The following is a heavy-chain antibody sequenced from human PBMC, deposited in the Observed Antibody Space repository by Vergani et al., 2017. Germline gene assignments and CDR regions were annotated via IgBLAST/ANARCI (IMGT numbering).Heavy chain of an antibody. Sequence: EVQLVESGGGLVQPGGSLRLSCAASGFTFSSYSMNWVRQAPGQGLAWVSYISSSSSTIYYADSVKGRFTIARDNAKNSLYLQMNSLRDEDTAVYYCASAGVGATRGYYFDYWGQGTLVTVSS. V-gene: IGHV3-48*02. J-gene: IGHJ4*02. CDR3: ASAGVGATRGYYFDY. CDR1: GFTFSSYS. CDR2: ISSSSSTI. D-gene: IGHD1-26*01.